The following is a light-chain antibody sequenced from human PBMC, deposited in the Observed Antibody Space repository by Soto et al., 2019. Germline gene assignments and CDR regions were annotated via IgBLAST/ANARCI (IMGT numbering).Light chain of an antibody. CDR3: SSYTSATTYV. V-gene: IGLV2-14*01. CDR1: SSVVGAYNY. CDR2: DVS. J-gene: IGLJ1*01. Sequence: LTQPASVSGSPGQSITISCTGTSSVVGAYNYDSWYQQYPGEAPKVIIYDVSHRPAGVSNRFSGSKSGNTASLTISGLQTQDEADYYCSSYTSATTYVLGTGTKVTVL.